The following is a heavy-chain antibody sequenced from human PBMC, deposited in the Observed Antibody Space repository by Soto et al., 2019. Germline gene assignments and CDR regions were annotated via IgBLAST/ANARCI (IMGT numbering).Heavy chain of an antibody. Sequence: GGSLRLSCAASGFTFSSYAMHWVRQAPGKGLEWVAVISYDGSNKYYADSVKGRFTISRDNSKNTLYLQMNSLRAEDTAVYYCARDLHRIGYSGYDFDYWGQGTTVTVSS. V-gene: IGHV3-30-3*01. J-gene: IGHJ4*03. CDR2: ISYDGSNK. CDR3: ARDLHRIGYSGYDFDY. D-gene: IGHD5-12*01. CDR1: GFTFSSYA.